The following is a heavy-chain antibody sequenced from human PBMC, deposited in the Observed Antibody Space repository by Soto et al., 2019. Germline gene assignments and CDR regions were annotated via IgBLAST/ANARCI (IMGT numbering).Heavy chain of an antibody. CDR2: VYYSWST. CDR1: GGSISSDNYF. J-gene: IGHJ6*02. V-gene: IGHV4-30-4*01. Sequence: QVQLQESGPGLVKPSQTLSLTCTVSGGSISSDNYFWTWIRQPPGKGLEWIGYVYYSWSTYYNPSLKSRVTISIDTSARQFSLKLSAVTAADTAVYYCARDVESGGRGGMDVWGQGTTVTVSS. D-gene: IGHD2-15*01. CDR3: ARDVESGGRGGMDV.